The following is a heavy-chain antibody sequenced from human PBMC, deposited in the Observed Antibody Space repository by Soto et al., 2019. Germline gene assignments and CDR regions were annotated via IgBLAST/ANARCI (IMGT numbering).Heavy chain of an antibody. CDR2: ISYDGSNK. CDR1: GFTFSSYG. D-gene: IGHD5-12*01. Sequence: QVQLVESGGGVVQPGRSLRLSCAASGFTFSSYGMHWVRQAPGKGLEWVAVISYDGSNKYYADSVKGRFTISRDNSKNTLSLQMNSLRAEDMAVYDCASPNTSRYDYFDYWGQGTLVAVSS. J-gene: IGHJ4*02. V-gene: IGHV3-30*03. CDR3: ASPNTSRYDYFDY.